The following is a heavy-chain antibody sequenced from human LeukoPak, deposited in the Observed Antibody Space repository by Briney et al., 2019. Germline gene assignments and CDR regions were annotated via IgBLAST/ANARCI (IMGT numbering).Heavy chain of an antibody. CDR2: ISWNSGSI. CDR3: AKDTVAGTFNPLFDY. CDR1: GFTFDDYA. V-gene: IGHV3-9*01. J-gene: IGHJ4*02. Sequence: PGRSLRLSCAASGFTFDDYAMHGVRQAPGKGLEWVSGISWNSGSIGYADSVKGRFTISRDNAKNSLYLQMNSLRAEDTALYYCAKDTVAGTFNPLFDYWGQGTLVTVSS. D-gene: IGHD6-19*01.